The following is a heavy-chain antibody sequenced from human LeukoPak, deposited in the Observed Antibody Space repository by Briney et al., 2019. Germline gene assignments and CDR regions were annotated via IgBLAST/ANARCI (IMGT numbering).Heavy chain of an antibody. Sequence: SETLSLTRSVSGDSLSSYYWNWIRQSPVKGLEWIGYISTNGNTKYNPSLKSRVTISVDTSKNQFSLQLNSVTAADTAVYYCARDVKKWFGEVLGTFDIWGPGTMVTVSS. J-gene: IGHJ3*02. V-gene: IGHV4-4*08. CDR2: ISTNGNT. CDR1: GDSLSSYY. D-gene: IGHD3-10*01. CDR3: ARDVKKWFGEVLGTFDI.